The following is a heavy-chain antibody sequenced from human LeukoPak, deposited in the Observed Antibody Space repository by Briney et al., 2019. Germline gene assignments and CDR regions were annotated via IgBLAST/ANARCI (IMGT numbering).Heavy chain of an antibody. CDR3: ARATQWLVNDAFDI. V-gene: IGHV3-48*04. J-gene: IGHJ3*02. Sequence: GGSLRLSCAASGFTFSSYSMNWVRQAPGKGLEWVSYISSSSSTIYYADSVKGRFTISRDNAKNSLYLQMNSLRAEGTAVYYCARATQWLVNDAFDIWGQGTMVTVSS. CDR1: GFTFSSYS. D-gene: IGHD6-19*01. CDR2: ISSSSSTI.